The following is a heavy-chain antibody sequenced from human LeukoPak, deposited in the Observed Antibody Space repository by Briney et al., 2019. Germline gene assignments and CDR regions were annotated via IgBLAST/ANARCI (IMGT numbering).Heavy chain of an antibody. CDR3: ARDPVAGPDY. CDR2: ISYDGSNK. CDR1: GFTFSSYA. V-gene: IGHV3-30-3*01. D-gene: IGHD6-19*01. Sequence: GRSLRLSCAASGFTFSSYAMHWVCQAPGKGLEWVAVISYDGSNKYYADSVKGRFTISRDNSKNTLYLQMNSLRAEDTAVYYCARDPVAGPDYWGQGTLVTVSS. J-gene: IGHJ4*02.